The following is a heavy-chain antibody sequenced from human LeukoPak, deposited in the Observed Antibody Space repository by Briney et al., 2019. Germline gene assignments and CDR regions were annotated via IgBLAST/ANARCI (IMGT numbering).Heavy chain of an antibody. D-gene: IGHD3-10*01. J-gene: IGHJ4*02. CDR3: AKGYYGSGSNYFDY. Sequence: GGSLRLSCAASGFTFDDYAMNWVRQAPGKGVEWGSGISWNRGSIVYAGSVKGRFIISRDNAKTSLYLQMNSLRAEDMALYYCAKGYYGSGSNYFDYWGQGTLVTVSS. CDR2: ISWNRGSI. CDR1: GFTFDDYA. V-gene: IGHV3-9*03.